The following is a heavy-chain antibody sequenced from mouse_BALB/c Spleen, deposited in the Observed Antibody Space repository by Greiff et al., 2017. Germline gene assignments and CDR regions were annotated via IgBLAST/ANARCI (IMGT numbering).Heavy chain of an antibody. CDR1: GFNIKDTY. Sequence: EVQLQQSGAELVKPGASVKLSCTASGFNIKDTYMHWVKQRPEQGLEWIGRIDPANGNTKYDPKFQGKATITADTSSNTAYLQLSSLTSEDTAVYYCASEEGSHYCAMDYWGQGTSVTVSS. D-gene: IGHD1-1*02. CDR2: IDPANGNT. V-gene: IGHV14-3*02. J-gene: IGHJ4*01. CDR3: ASEEGSHYCAMDY.